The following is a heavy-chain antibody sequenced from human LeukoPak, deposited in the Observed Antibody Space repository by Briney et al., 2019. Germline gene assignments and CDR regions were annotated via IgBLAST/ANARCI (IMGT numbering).Heavy chain of an antibody. D-gene: IGHD7-27*01. V-gene: IGHV4-39*07. CDR2: IYYSGST. Sequence: SETLSLTCTVSGGSISGYYWGWIRQPPGKGLEWIGSIYYSGSTYYNPSLKSRVTISLDTSKNQFSLKLTSVTAADTAVYYCAREENWGLFDYWGQGTLVTVSS. J-gene: IGHJ4*02. CDR1: GGSISGYY. CDR3: AREENWGLFDY.